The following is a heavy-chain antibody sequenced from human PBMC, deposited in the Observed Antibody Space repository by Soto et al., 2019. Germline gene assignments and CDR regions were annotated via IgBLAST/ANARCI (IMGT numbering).Heavy chain of an antibody. CDR1: GFTFSSYG. J-gene: IGHJ4*02. Sequence: QVQLVESGGGVVQPGRSLRLSCAASGFTFSSYGMHWVRQAPGKGLEWVAVIWYDGSNKYYADSVKGRFTISRDNSKHTLSLQMNSRRAEDTAVYYCAREYYDILTGYYRGGFDYWGQGTLVTVSS. V-gene: IGHV3-33*01. CDR2: IWYDGSNK. D-gene: IGHD3-9*01. CDR3: AREYYDILTGYYRGGFDY.